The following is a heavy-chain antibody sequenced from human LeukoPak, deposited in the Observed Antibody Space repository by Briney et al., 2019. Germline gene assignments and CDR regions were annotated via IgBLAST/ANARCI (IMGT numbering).Heavy chain of an antibody. CDR1: GFTFSHYW. D-gene: IGHD2-21*02. CDR2: IKQDGSEI. Sequence: GGSLRLSCAASGFTFSHYWMSWVRQAPGKGLEWVANIKQDGSEIYYLDSVKGRFTISRDNAKTSLYLQMNSLRAEDTAVYYCARDRTVTAGIDYWGQGTLVTVSS. J-gene: IGHJ4*02. CDR3: ARDRTVTAGIDY. V-gene: IGHV3-7*01.